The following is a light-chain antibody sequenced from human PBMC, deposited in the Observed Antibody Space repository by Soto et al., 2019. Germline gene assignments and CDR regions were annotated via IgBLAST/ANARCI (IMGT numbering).Light chain of an antibody. J-gene: IGKJ1*01. CDR1: QRVSSY. V-gene: IGKV3-11*01. CDR3: QQRSNWWT. CDR2: DAS. Sequence: EIVLTQSPATLSLSPGERATLSCRASQRVSSYLAWYQQKPGQAPRLLIYDASNRATGIPARFSGSGFGTDFTLTISSLEPEDFTVYYCQQRSNWWTFGQGTKVEIK.